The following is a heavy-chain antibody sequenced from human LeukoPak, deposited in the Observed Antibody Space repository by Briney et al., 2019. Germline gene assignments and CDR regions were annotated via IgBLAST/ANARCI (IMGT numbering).Heavy chain of an antibody. J-gene: IGHJ4*02. CDR2: IRANNGNT. D-gene: IGHD3-3*01. V-gene: IGHV1-18*01. CDR3: ARGLLNYNDFWSAEYVF. CDR1: GYSFIKCG. Sequence: ASVKVSCKASGYSFIKCGISWVRQAPGQGLEGVGWIRANNGNTNYAQKLQARLTLTTDASTSTAFMELRSLRSDDTAVYYCARGLLNYNDFWSAEYVFWGQGTLVTVSS.